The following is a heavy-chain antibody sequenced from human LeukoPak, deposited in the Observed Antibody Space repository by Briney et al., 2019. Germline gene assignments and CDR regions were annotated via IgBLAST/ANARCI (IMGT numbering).Heavy chain of an antibody. D-gene: IGHD2-2*01. CDR3: ARDRGRPAANDAFDI. J-gene: IGHJ3*02. Sequence: GGSLRLSCAASGFTFSSYSMNWVRQAPGKGLECVSSISSSSSYIYDADSVKGRFTISRDNAKNSLYLQMNSLRAEDTAVYYCARDRGRPAANDAFDIWGQGTMVTVSS. CDR1: GFTFSSYS. V-gene: IGHV3-21*01. CDR2: ISSSSSYI.